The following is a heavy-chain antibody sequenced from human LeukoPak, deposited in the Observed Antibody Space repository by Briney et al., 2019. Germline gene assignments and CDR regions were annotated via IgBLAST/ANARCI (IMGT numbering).Heavy chain of an antibody. J-gene: IGHJ4*02. D-gene: IGHD6-13*01. Sequence: SQTLSLTCTVSGGSISSDGYYWTWIRQDPGKGLEWIGYISYSGSTKYNPSLKSRVIISADMSKNQLSLSLSSVTAADTAVYYCARGASSSWYVWGQGTLVTVSS. CDR3: ARGASSSWYV. V-gene: IGHV4-31*03. CDR1: GGSISSDGYY. CDR2: ISYSGST.